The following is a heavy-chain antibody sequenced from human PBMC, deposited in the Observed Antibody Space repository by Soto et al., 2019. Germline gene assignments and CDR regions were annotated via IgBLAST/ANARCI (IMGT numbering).Heavy chain of an antibody. J-gene: IGHJ6*02. V-gene: IGHV3-72*01. D-gene: IGHD5-12*01. CDR2: ITNKANSYTT. CDR1: GFSFGDRY. CDR3: VSHRGYDGRHPYFYEYAMDV. Sequence: SLCCAAAGFSFGDRYMDWVRQAPGEGLEWIGRITNKANSYTTNYAASLKGRFTISRDDSKNSVYLHMNNMKIEDTAVYYCVSHRGYDGRHPYFYEYAMDVWGQGTTVTVS.